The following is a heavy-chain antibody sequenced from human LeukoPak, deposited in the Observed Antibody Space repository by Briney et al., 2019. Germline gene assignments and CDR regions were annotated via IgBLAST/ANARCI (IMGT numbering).Heavy chain of an antibody. CDR3: ASSIAARWGPPDESCAFDI. Sequence: SETLSLTRTVSGGSVSSGSYYWSWIRQPPGKGLEWIGYIYYSGSTNYNPSLKSRVTISVDTSKNQFSLKLSSVTAADTAVYYCASSIAARWGPPDESCAFDIWGQGTMVTVSS. CDR2: IYYSGST. V-gene: IGHV4-61*01. CDR1: GGSVSSGSYY. J-gene: IGHJ3*02. D-gene: IGHD6-6*01.